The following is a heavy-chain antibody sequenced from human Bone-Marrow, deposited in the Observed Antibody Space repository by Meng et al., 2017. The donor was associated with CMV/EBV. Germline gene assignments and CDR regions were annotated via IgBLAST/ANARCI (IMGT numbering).Heavy chain of an antibody. J-gene: IGHJ4*02. CDR3: AKGYCSGGSCLGYFDY. Sequence: YTFTGYYMHWGRQAPGQGLEWMGWINTNSGGTNYAQKFQGRVTMTRDTSISTAYMELSRLRSDDTAVYYCAKGYCSGGSCLGYFDYWGQGTLVTVSS. D-gene: IGHD2-15*01. CDR2: INTNSGGT. CDR1: YTFTGYY. V-gene: IGHV1-2*02.